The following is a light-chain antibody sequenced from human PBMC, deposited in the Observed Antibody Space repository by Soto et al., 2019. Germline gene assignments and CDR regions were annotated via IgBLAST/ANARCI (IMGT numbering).Light chain of an antibody. J-gene: IGKJ1*01. V-gene: IGKV1-5*01. CDR2: DVS. Sequence: DIPMTQSPSTLSASVGDRVTITCRASQTISSGLAWYQEKPGKAPKVLIYDVSTLASGVPSSFSGSGSGTVFTLNIGSLQPDDFATYYCQQYKSYKSCGQGTKIEIK. CDR3: QQYKSYKS. CDR1: QTISSG.